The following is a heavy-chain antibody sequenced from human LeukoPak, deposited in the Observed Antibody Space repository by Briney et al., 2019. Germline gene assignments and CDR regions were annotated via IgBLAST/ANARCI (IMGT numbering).Heavy chain of an antibody. Sequence: SETLSLTCTDSGASISSYYWTWIRQPPGKGLEWIGNISNSGSTNYNPSLKSRVSISVDTSKNQFSLRLSSVTAADTAVYYCARRAGYCSSASCYSVFDYWGQGTLVTVSS. J-gene: IGHJ4*02. CDR2: ISNSGST. D-gene: IGHD2-2*01. CDR1: GASISSYY. CDR3: ARRAGYCSSASCYSVFDY. V-gene: IGHV4-59*08.